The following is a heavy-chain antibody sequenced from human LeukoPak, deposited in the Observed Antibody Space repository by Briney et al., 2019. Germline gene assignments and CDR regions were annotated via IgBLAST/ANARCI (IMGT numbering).Heavy chain of an antibody. Sequence: SETLSLTCTVSGGSISSYYWSWIRQPPGKGLEWIGYIYYSGSTNYNPSLKSRVTISVDTSKNQFSLKLSSVTAADTAVYYCARDHIAMVRGVIITRWFDPWGQGTLVTVSS. CDR2: IYYSGST. J-gene: IGHJ5*02. V-gene: IGHV4-59*01. CDR1: GGSISSYY. CDR3: ARDHIAMVRGVIITRWFDP. D-gene: IGHD3-10*01.